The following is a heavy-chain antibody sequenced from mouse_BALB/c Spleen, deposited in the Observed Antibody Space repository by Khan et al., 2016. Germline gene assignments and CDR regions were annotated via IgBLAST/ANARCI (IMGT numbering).Heavy chain of an antibody. D-gene: IGHD2-14*01. V-gene: IGHV1-80*01. J-gene: IGHJ3*01. CDR3: ARGTPFAN. CDR1: GFAFSSYW. Sequence: QVRLQQSGAELVRPGSSVKISCKASGFAFSSYWMNWVKQRPGQGLEWIGQIYPGDGDTNYNGKFKGKATLTADKSSSTAYMKLSSLTSEDSAVYFCARGTPFANWGQGTLVTVSA. CDR2: IYPGDGDT.